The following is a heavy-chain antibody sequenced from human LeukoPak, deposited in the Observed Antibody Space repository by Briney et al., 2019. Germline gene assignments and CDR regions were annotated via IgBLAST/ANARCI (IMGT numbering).Heavy chain of an antibody. Sequence: GGSLRLSCAASGFTFSSYAMSWVRQAPGKGLEWVSAISGSGGSTYYADSVKGRFTISRDNSKNTLYLQMNSLRAEDTAVYYSAKSRQLVTSYYFDYWGQGTLVTVSS. CDR2: ISGSGGST. CDR3: AKSRQLVTSYYFDY. CDR1: GFTFSSYA. J-gene: IGHJ4*02. D-gene: IGHD6-13*01. V-gene: IGHV3-23*01.